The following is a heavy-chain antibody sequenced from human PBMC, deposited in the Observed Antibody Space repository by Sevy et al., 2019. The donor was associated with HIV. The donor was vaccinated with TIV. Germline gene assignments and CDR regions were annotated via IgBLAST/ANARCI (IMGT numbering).Heavy chain of an antibody. J-gene: IGHJ4*02. V-gene: IGHV3-23*01. CDR2: INGSGRNT. CDR3: AKNLFYDSSGYSGLDY. CDR1: GFTFSNYA. Sequence: GGSLRLSCAASGFTFSNYAMSWVRQAPGKGLEWLSTINGSGRNTYYPDSVRGRFTISRDNSMNTLYAQMNSLRAEDTAVYYCAKNLFYDSSGYSGLDYWGQGTLVTVSS. D-gene: IGHD3-22*01.